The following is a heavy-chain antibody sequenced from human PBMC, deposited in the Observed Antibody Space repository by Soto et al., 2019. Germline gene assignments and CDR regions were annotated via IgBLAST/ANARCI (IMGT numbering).Heavy chain of an antibody. V-gene: IGHV3-23*01. CDR2: ITDSG. Sequence: AGSLRLSCAASGFTFSSYAMSWVRQAPGKGLEWVSGITDSGYYADSVKGRFTISRDNSKNTLYLQMNSLRAEDTAVYYCAKDLITICGVVTPYYAKDVWGQGTTVTVSS. J-gene: IGHJ6*02. D-gene: IGHD3-3*01. CDR3: AKDLITICGVVTPYYAKDV. CDR1: GFTFSSYA.